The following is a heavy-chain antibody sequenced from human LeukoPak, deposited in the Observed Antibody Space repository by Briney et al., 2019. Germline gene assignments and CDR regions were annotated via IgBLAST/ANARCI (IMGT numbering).Heavy chain of an antibody. CDR3: AEPAGATGGPADALDI. CDR1: GFTFSSYS. D-gene: IGHD7-27*01. Sequence: GGSLRLSCAASGFTFSSYSMNWVRQAPGKGLEWVSSISSSSNYIYYADSVKGRFTISRDNAKNSLYLQMNSLRVEDTAVYFCAEPAGATGGPADALDIWGQGTMVAVSS. CDR2: ISSSSNYI. J-gene: IGHJ3*02. V-gene: IGHV3-21*06.